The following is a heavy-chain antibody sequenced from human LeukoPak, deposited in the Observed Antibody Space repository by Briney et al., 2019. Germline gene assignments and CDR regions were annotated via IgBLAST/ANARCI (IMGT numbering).Heavy chain of an antibody. D-gene: IGHD3-22*01. Sequence: GASVKVSCKASGYTFTGYYMHWVRQAPGQGLEWMGWIKPNSGGTNYAQKFHGRVTMTRDTSISTAYMELRRLRSDDTAVYYCARGAHYHDSSQGYDYWGQGTLVTVSS. J-gene: IGHJ4*02. V-gene: IGHV1-2*02. CDR1: GYTFTGYY. CDR3: ARGAHYHDSSQGYDY. CDR2: IKPNSGGT.